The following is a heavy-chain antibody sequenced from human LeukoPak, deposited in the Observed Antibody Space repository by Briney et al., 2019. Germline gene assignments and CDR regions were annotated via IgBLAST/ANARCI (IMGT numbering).Heavy chain of an antibody. J-gene: IGHJ3*02. CDR3: AVEMATIRGDAFDI. CDR2: INPSGGST. D-gene: IGHD5-24*01. CDR1: GYTFTSNY. V-gene: IGHV1-46*01. Sequence: ASVKVSCKASGYTFTSNYMQWVRQAPGQGLEWIGIINPSGGSTSYAQRVQGRVTMTRDTSTSKVYMELSSLRSEDTAVYYCAVEMATIRGDAFDIWGQGTMVTVSS.